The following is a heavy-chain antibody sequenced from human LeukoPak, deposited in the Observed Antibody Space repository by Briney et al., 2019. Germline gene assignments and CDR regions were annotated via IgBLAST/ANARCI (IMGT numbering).Heavy chain of an antibody. CDR1: GFTFSSYA. CDR2: ISYDGSNK. J-gene: IGHJ4*02. Sequence: QLVESGGGVVQPGRSLRLSCAASGFTFSSYAMHWVRQAPGKGLEWVAVISYDGSNKYYADSVKGRFTISRDNSKNTLYLQMNSLRAEDTAVYYCARDSNGCFDYWGQGTLVTVSS. D-gene: IGHD6-19*01. CDR3: ARDSNGCFDY. V-gene: IGHV3-30-3*01.